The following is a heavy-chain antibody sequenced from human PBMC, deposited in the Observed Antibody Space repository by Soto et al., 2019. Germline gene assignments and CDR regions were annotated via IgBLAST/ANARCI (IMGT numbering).Heavy chain of an antibody. Sequence: SLVKVYRKAVGDAFSSYAIGWRRQDNGQGLEWMGGIIPIFGTGNYAQKFQGRVTITADESTSTAYMELSSLRSEDTAVYYCARARTSSCPVGCWSAPRGKGTPVTVSS. J-gene: IGHJ5*02. D-gene: IGHD2-15*01. CDR3: ARARTSSCPVGCWSAP. CDR1: GDAFSSYA. V-gene: IGHV1-69*01. CDR2: IIPIFGTG.